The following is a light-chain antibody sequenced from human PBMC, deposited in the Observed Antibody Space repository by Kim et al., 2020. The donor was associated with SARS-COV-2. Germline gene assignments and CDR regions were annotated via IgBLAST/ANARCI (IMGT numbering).Light chain of an antibody. CDR1: NIGSKS. Sequence: SYELTQPPSVSVAPGKTATITCGGNNIGSKSVHWYQQKPGQAPVLVIYYDSDRPSGIPERFSGSNSGNTATLTISRVEAGDEADYYCQVWDSSSAHPVFGGGTQLTVL. CDR3: QVWDSSSAHPV. V-gene: IGLV3-21*04. CDR2: YDS. J-gene: IGLJ3*02.